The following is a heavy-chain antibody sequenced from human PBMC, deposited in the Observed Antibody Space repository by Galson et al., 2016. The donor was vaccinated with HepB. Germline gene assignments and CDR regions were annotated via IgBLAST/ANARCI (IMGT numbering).Heavy chain of an antibody. V-gene: IGHV3-30*03. D-gene: IGHD3-16*02. CDR3: VRQCSYSWLAPD. CDR2: VGYDGGGV. Sequence: SLRLSCAASGFTFSSYGMHWVRQAPGQGPEWVAVVGYDGGGVYSTAVKGRFTISRDNSKNTVHLQMNSLRADDTAVYYCVRQCSYSWLAPDWGQGPLFTVSS. CDR1: GFTFSSYG. J-gene: IGHJ4*02.